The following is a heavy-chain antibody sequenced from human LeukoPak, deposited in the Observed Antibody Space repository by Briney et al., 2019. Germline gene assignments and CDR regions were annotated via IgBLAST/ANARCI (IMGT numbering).Heavy chain of an antibody. V-gene: IGHV3-11*01. CDR3: ARDRTRPELKYYDGMDV. CDR2: IRSSGSTI. D-gene: IGHD1-7*01. CDR1: GFTLCDYY. Sequence: GGALRLCCGASGFTLCDYYMRWIRQAPGRGLEWVSYIRSSGSTIYYADYVKGRFTISSDNAKNSLYLQMNSLRAEDTAVYYCARDRTRPELKYYDGMDVWGQGTTVTVSS. J-gene: IGHJ6*02.